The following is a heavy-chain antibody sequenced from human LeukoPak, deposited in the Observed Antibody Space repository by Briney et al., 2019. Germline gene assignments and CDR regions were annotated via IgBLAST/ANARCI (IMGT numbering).Heavy chain of an antibody. CDR3: ARDIPTSS. V-gene: IGHV3-21*01. J-gene: IGHJ5*02. CDR2: ISSSSSYI. D-gene: IGHD2-21*01. CDR1: GFTVSDNY. Sequence: GGSLRLSCAASGFTVSDNYMSWVRQAPGKGLEWVSSISSSSSYIYYADSVKGRFTISRDNAKNSLYLQMNSLRAEDTAVYYCARDIPTSSWGQGTLVTVSS.